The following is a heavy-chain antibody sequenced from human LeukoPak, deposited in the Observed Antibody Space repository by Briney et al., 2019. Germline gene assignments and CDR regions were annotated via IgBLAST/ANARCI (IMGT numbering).Heavy chain of an antibody. Sequence: ASVKVSCKVSGYIFIGYYMYWVRQAPGQGLEWMGRINPDSGGTEYAQNLQGRITMTRDTSISTAYMELSRLGSDDTAVYYCTRGEDCGGGSCVKYWGQGTPVTVSS. CDR3: TRGEDCGGGSCVKY. V-gene: IGHV1-2*06. D-gene: IGHD2-15*01. CDR1: GYIFIGYY. CDR2: INPDSGGT. J-gene: IGHJ4*02.